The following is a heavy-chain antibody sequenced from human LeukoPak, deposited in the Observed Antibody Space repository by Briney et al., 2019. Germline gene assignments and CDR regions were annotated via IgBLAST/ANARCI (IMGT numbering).Heavy chain of an antibody. CDR3: AAMTDY. Sequence: ASVKVSCKASGFTFTSYDINWVRQATGQGLEWMGWMNPDSGDTAYAQRFQGRFTMTRDTSITTAYMELSSLRSEDTAVYYCAAMTDYWGQGTLVTVSS. V-gene: IGHV1-8*01. CDR2: MNPDSGDT. D-gene: IGHD2-2*01. CDR1: GFTFTSYD. J-gene: IGHJ4*02.